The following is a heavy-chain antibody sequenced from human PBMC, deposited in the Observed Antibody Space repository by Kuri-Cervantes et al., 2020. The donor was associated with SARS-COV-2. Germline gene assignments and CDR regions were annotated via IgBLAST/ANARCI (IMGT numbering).Heavy chain of an antibody. D-gene: IGHD1-26*01. CDR2: IYSGGST. V-gene: IGHV3-53*01. CDR1: GFTVSSDY. J-gene: IGHJ4*02. CDR3: AKGVGATR. Sequence: ETLSLTCAASGFTVSSDYMSWVRQAPGKGLEWVSVIYSGGSTYYADSVKGRFTISRDNSKNTLYLQMNSLRAEDMAVYYCAKGVGATRWSQGTLVTVSS.